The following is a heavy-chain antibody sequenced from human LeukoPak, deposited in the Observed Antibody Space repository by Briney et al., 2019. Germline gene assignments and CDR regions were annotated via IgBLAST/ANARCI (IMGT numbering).Heavy chain of an antibody. D-gene: IGHD6-13*01. CDR1: GGSISSSSYY. CDR2: IYYSGST. J-gene: IGHJ4*02. Sequence: PSETLSLTCTVSGGSISSSSYYWGWIRQPPGKGLEWIGSIYYSGSTNYNPSLKSRVTISVDTSKNQFSLKLSSVTAADTAVYYCARAGSSSRPAYFDYWGQGTLVTVSS. CDR3: ARAGSSSRPAYFDY. V-gene: IGHV4-39*07.